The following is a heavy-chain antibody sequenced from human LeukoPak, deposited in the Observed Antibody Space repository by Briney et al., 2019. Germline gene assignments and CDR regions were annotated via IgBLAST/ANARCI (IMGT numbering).Heavy chain of an antibody. V-gene: IGHV1-2*02. Sequence: ASVKLSCTASGYTFTGYYMHWVRQAPGQGLEWMGWINPNSGGTNYAQKFQGRVTMTRDTSISTAYMELSRLRSDDTAVYYCARAYSGYDFVDYWGQGTLVTVSS. CDR3: ARAYSGYDFVDY. D-gene: IGHD5-12*01. CDR1: GYTFTGYY. J-gene: IGHJ4*02. CDR2: INPNSGGT.